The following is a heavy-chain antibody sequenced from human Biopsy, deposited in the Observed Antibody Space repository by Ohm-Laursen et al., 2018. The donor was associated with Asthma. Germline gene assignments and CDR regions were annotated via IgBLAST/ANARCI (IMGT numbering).Heavy chain of an antibody. V-gene: IGHV2-70*04. D-gene: IGHD2-21*01. CDR2: IDWEEDK. Sequence: TQTLTLTSSFSGFSLSSSGANVNWIRHPPGKALEWLARIDWEEDKFYSTSLRTRLTITKGSSEDQVVLTMTNMGPVDTATYYCTRHIDYWGPGILVTVSS. J-gene: IGHJ4*02. CDR3: TRHIDY. CDR1: GFSLSSSGAN.